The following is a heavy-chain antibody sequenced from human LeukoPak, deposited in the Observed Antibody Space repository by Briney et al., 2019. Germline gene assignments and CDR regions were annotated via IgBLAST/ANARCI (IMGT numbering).Heavy chain of an antibody. D-gene: IGHD2-15*01. CDR1: GGSISSNSYY. CDR2: IYTSGST. J-gene: IGHJ4*02. V-gene: IGHV4-61*02. Sequence: SETLSLTCTDSGGSISSNSYYWSWIRQPAGKGLEWIGRIYTSGSTDYNPSLKSRVTISKDTSKNEFSLKLSSVTAADTAVYYCARDSPPAYCSGGSCYFDYWGQGTLVTVSS. CDR3: ARDSPPAYCSGGSCYFDY.